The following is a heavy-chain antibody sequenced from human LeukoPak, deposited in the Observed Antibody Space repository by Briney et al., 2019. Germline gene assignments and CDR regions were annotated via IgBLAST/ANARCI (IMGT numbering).Heavy chain of an antibody. V-gene: IGHV4-34*01. D-gene: IGHD2-2*01. J-gene: IGHJ4*02. CDR1: GGSFSGYY. CDR3: AGLWSYCSSTSCYEGFDY. Sequence: SETLSLTCAVYGGSFSGYYWSWIRQPPGKGLEWIGEINHSGSTNYNPSLKSRVTISVDTSKNQFSLKLSSVTAADTAVYYCAGLWSYCSSTSCYEGFDYWGQGTLVTVSS. CDR2: INHSGST.